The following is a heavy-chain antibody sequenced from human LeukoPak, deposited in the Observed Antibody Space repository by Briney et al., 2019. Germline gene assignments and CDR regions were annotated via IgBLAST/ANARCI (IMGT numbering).Heavy chain of an antibody. CDR2: ITSSSSYI. Sequence: GGSLRLSCAASGFIFSNYNMNWVRQAPGKGLEWVSSITSSSSYIYYADSVEGRFTISRDNAKNSLYLQMNFLRAEDTALYYCARSDEAGRYYYYYMDVWGKGTTVTVSS. V-gene: IGHV3-21*01. J-gene: IGHJ6*03. D-gene: IGHD3-10*01. CDR3: ARSDEAGRYYYYYMDV. CDR1: GFIFSNYN.